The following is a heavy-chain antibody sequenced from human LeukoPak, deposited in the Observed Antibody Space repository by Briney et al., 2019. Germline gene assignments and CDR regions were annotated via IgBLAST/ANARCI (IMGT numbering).Heavy chain of an antibody. CDR1: GVTFSSYA. CDR2: ISASGGST. Sequence: GGSLRLSCAASGVTFSSYAVSWVRQAPGKGLEWASSISASGGSTYYADSVKGRFTISRDNSKNTLYLQLNSLRAEDTAVYYCANLGGSSGFKWGQGTLVTVSS. V-gene: IGHV3-23*01. D-gene: IGHD1-26*01. CDR3: ANLGGSSGFK. J-gene: IGHJ4*02.